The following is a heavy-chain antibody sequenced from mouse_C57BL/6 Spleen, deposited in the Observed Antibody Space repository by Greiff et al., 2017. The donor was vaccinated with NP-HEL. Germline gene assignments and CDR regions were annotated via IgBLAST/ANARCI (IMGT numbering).Heavy chain of an antibody. CDR2: INYDGSST. J-gene: IGHJ4*01. CDR1: GFTFSDYY. V-gene: IGHV5-16*01. Sequence: EVHLVESEGGLVQPGSSMKLSCTASGFTFSDYYMAWVRQVPEKGLEWVANINYDGSSTYYLDSLKSRFIFSRDNAKNILYLQMSSLKSEDTATYYCARDGGYDYDGYYYAMDYWGQGTSVTVSS. D-gene: IGHD2-4*01. CDR3: ARDGGYDYDGYYYAMDY.